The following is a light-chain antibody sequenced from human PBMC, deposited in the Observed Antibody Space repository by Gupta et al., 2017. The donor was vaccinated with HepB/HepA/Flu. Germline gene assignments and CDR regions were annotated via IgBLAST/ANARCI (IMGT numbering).Light chain of an antibody. CDR2: SEN. CDR3: DASDARINTWV. V-gene: IGLV1-44*01. J-gene: IGLJ3*02. Sequence: QSGLTQTPPASETPGQRVTMSCSGSSSNIGSYTVNWYQHVHATDPKLLIDSENRRPSAVTARVLSYSAAIYASPLTLCVQSEEEADDYWDASDARINTWVFGGGTKLTVL. CDR1: SSNIGSYT.